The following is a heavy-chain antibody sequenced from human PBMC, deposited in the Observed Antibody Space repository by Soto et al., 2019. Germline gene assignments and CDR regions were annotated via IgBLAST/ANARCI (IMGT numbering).Heavy chain of an antibody. CDR1: GFTVSNNY. CDR3: GTQRGGGGY. Sequence: EVQLVESGGGLIQPGGSLRLSCAVSGFTVSNNYMSWVRQAPGKGLEGVSVIYSGGYTAYGDSVKGRFTISRDNSKNTLIHQKESLGADDPAVFYGGTQRGGGGYWGQGTLVTVSS. CDR2: IYSGGYT. D-gene: IGHD3-10*01. J-gene: IGHJ4*02. V-gene: IGHV3-53*01.